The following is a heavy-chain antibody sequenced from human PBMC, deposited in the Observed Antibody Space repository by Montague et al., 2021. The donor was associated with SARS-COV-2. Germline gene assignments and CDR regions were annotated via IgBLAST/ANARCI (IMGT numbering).Heavy chain of an antibody. CDR2: IYYSGSVTT. D-gene: IGHD2-21*01. Sequence: SETRSLTCSVSGGSINTYYWGWVRQSPGKGLEWIGYIYYSGSVTTNYYPTLKSRVSIAVDTSENQFSLKLTSVTAAATAVYYGARRGGGEVFAWCMYWYFDVWGQGSLVTVSS. CDR1: GGSINTYY. J-gene: IGHJ2*01. V-gene: IGHV4-59*12. CDR3: ARRGGGEVFAWCMYWYFDV.